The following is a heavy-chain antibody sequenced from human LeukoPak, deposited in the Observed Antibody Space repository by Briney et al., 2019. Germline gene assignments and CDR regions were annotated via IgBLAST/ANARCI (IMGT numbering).Heavy chain of an antibody. CDR3: ARGLYSSSP. J-gene: IGHJ4*02. CDR1: GSTFTFYA. Sequence: GGSLRLSCAASGSTFTFYAMSWVRQAPGKGLEWVSVISGSGGSTYYADSVKGRFTISRDNSKNTLYLQMDSLRAEDTAVYYCARGLYSSSPWGQGTLVTVSS. V-gene: IGHV3-23*01. D-gene: IGHD6-6*01. CDR2: ISGSGGST.